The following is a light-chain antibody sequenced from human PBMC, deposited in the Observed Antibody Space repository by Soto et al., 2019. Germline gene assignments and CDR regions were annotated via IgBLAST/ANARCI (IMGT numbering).Light chain of an antibody. J-gene: IGKJ2*01. V-gene: IGKV3-20*01. CDR3: QQYGSSPST. CDR1: QSVYSSS. CDR2: GVS. Sequence: EIVLTQSRRTLSLSPGERAILSCRASQSVYSSSLAWYQQKPGQAPRLLIYGVSIRATGIPDRFSGSGSGTDVTLTISRLEPEDFAVYYGQQYGSSPSTFGQGTKVEIK.